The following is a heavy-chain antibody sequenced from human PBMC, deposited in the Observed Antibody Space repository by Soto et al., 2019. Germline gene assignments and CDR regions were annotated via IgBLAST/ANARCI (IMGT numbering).Heavy chain of an antibody. CDR1: GDSVSSNSAA. J-gene: IGHJ4*02. CDR3: ARDLAAADSKNMYYFDF. CDR2: TYYRSKWYN. Sequence: SQTLSLTCAISGDSVSSNSAAWTWIRQSPSRGLEWLGRTYYRSKWYNDYAVSVKSRITINPDTSKNQFSLQLNSVTPEDTAVYYCARDLAAADSKNMYYFDFWGQGTLVTVSS. D-gene: IGHD6-13*01. V-gene: IGHV6-1*01.